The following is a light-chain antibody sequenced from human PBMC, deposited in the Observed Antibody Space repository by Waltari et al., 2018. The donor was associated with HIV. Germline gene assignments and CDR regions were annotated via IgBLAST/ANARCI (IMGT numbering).Light chain of an antibody. J-gene: IGKJ1*01. CDR2: WAS. V-gene: IGKV4-1*01. CDR3: QQYSTFPWT. Sequence: DIVMTQSPESLAVSLGERATINCKSSQSVLRRSDNRNYLAWYRQRPGQPPKLLFSWASARESGVPDRVSGSGSGTDFTLTIRSLQAEDVAVYYCQQYSTFPWTFGQGTKVEIK. CDR1: QSVLRRSDNRNY.